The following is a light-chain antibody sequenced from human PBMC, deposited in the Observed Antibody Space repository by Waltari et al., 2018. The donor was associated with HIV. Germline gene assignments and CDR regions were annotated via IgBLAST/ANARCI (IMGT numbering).Light chain of an antibody. CDR3: QQRHNWPPET. CDR1: QTIGSY. V-gene: IGKV3-11*01. J-gene: IGKJ4*01. CDR2: DAS. Sequence: EIVLTQSPATLSLSPGERATLSCRASQTIGSYLAWYQHKPGQAPRLLIYDASNRATGIPARFSGSGFGTDFTLTISSLEPEDSAVYYCQQRHNWPPETFGGGTRVEI.